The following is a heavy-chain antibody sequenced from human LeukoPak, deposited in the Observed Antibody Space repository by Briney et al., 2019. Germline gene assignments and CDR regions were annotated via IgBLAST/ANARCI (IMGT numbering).Heavy chain of an antibody. CDR3: ARANSGWYPYFDY. J-gene: IGHJ4*02. D-gene: IGHD6-19*01. V-gene: IGHV1-2*02. CDR2: INPNSGGT. Sequence: ASVKVSCKASGYTFSGYYIHWVRQAPGQGLEWMGWINPNSGGTNYAQNFQGRVTMTRDTSISTAYMELSRLRSDDTAVYYCARANSGWYPYFDYWGQGTLVTVSS. CDR1: GYTFSGYY.